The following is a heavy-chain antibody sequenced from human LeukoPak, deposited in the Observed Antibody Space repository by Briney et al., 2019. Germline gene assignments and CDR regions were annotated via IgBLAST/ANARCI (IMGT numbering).Heavy chain of an antibody. Sequence: GRCLCLSCAVSGLTFSAYSMKWVRQPPGKGLGWVSSITNGGFVNFADSLKGRFNISRDNTKSSLYLQMNSLRAEDTAVYCCARGGLNMVRGVISPSNSYYYYMDIWGKGTTVTVSS. J-gene: IGHJ6*03. CDR3: ARGGLNMVRGVISPSNSYYYYMDI. CDR2: ITNGGFV. CDR1: GLTFSAYS. V-gene: IGHV3-21*01. D-gene: IGHD3-10*01.